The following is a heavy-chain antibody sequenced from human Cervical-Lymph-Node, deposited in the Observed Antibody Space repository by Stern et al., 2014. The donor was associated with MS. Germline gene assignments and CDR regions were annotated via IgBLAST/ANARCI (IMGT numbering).Heavy chain of an antibody. CDR2: INPTGGST. Sequence: QVQLVESGAEVKKPGASVKISCKASGYTFTAYYLYWVRQASGQGLEWMGIINPTGGSTTYAQTFQGRVTMTADTSTSTVYMDLSSLTSEDTAIYYCARAGSGNSNYFDYWGQGPWSPSPQ. D-gene: IGHD3-22*01. J-gene: IGHJ4*02. V-gene: IGHV1-46*01. CDR3: ARAGSGNSNYFDY. CDR1: GYTFTAYY.